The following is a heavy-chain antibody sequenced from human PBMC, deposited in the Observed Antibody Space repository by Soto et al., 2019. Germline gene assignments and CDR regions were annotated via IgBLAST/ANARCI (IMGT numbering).Heavy chain of an antibody. CDR2: ISSSTGVI. J-gene: IGHJ6*02. V-gene: IGHV3-48*02. D-gene: IGHD2-2*01. Sequence: GGSLRLSCAASGFTFSDYNMNWVRQAPGKGLEWVSYISSSTGVIYYADSVNGRFTISRENGKNSLYLQMNSLRDEDTAVYYCARREQYQKVNYYYYGMDVWGQGTTVTVSS. CDR3: ARREQYQKVNYYYYGMDV. CDR1: GFTFSDYN.